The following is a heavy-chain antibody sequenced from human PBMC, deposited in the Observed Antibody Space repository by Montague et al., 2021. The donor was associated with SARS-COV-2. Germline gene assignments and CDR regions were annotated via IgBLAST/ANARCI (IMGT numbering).Heavy chain of an antibody. J-gene: IGHJ6*03. CDR1: GGSFSGYY. D-gene: IGHD6-25*01. CDR2: SNHSGGT. Sequence: SETLSLTCAVYGGSFSGYYWSWIRRPPGKGLEWIGESNHSGGTNYNPDLKGRVTISVDTSKSQFSLKLTSVTAADMAVYYCARGLSGSYSGGWVPVALFDFYYYMDVWAKGTTVTVSS. V-gene: IGHV4-34*01. CDR3: ARGLSGSYSGGWVPVALFDFYYYMDV.